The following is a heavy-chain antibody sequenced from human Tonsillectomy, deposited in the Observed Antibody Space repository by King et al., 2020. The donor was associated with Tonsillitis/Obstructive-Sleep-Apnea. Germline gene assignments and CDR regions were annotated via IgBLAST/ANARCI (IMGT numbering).Heavy chain of an antibody. V-gene: IGHV3-30*01. Sequence: VQXVESGGGVVQXGRSLRLSCAASGFTFXSYAMHWVRXAXGKXXXXXXXXXXXXXXXXXXXPVXXRFTXXXXXXKNTLYLQXXSLRAEDTAVYYCAREGGYSNYLDYWGQGTLVTVSS. CDR3: AREGGYSNYLDY. CDR1: GFTFXSYA. J-gene: IGHJ4*02. D-gene: IGHD4-11*01. CDR2: XXXXXXXX.